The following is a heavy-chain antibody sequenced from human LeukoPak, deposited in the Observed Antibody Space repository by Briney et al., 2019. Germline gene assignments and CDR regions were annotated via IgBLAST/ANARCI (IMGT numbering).Heavy chain of an antibody. Sequence: ESLKISCKGSGYTFTSYWIGWVRQMPGKGLEWMGIIYPGDSDTRYSPSFQGQVAISADKSISTAYLQWSSLEPSDTAMYYCASLDDGYMAYWGQRTLVTVSS. J-gene: IGHJ4*02. D-gene: IGHD4-17*01. CDR1: GYTFTSYW. CDR2: IYPGDSDT. V-gene: IGHV5-51*01. CDR3: ASLDDGYMAY.